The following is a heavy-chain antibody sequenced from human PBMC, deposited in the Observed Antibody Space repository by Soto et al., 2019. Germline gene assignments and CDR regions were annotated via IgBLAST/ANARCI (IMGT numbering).Heavy chain of an antibody. CDR3: ARLRYNWFDP. J-gene: IGHJ5*02. Sequence: SETLSLTCTVAGGSISSYYWSWIRQPPGKGLEWIGYIYYSGSTNYNPSLKSRVTISVDTSKNQFSLKLSSVTAADTAMYYCARLRYNWFDPWGQGTLVTVS. CDR2: IYYSGST. CDR1: GGSISSYY. V-gene: IGHV4-59*08.